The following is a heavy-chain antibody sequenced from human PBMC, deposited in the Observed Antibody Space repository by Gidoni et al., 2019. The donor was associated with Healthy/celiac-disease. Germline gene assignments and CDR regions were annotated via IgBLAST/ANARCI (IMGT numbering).Heavy chain of an antibody. CDR3: ASAHSSGWNAEYFQH. CDR2: IYYSGST. Sequence: QVQLQESGPGLVKPSETLSLTCTVSGGPISSYYWSWIRQPPGKGLEWIGYIYYSGSTNYNPSLKSRVTISVDTSKNQFSLKLSSVTAADTAVYYCASAHSSGWNAEYFQHWGQGTLVTVSS. D-gene: IGHD6-19*01. CDR1: GGPISSYY. V-gene: IGHV4-59*01. J-gene: IGHJ1*01.